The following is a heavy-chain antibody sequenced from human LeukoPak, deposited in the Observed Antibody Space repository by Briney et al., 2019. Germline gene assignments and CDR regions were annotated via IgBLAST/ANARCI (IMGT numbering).Heavy chain of an antibody. D-gene: IGHD6-13*01. Sequence: PGRSLRLSCAASGFTFSSYGMHWVRQAPGKGLEWVAVISYDGSNKYYGDSVKGRFTISRDNSKNTLYLQMNSLRAEDTAVYYCAKDRSNIAPAGYVHHWGQGTLVPVPS. V-gene: IGHV3-30*18. CDR3: AKDRSNIAPAGYVHH. CDR2: ISYDGSNK. J-gene: IGHJ1*01. CDR1: GFTFSSYG.